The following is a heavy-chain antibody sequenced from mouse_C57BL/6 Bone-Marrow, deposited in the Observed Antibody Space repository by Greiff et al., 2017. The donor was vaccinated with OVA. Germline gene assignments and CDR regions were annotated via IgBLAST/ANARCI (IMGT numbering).Heavy chain of an antibody. CDR2: INPYNGGT. Sequence: EVQLQQSGPVLVKPGASVKMSCKASGYTFTDYYMNWVKRSHGKSLEWIGVINPYNGGTSYNQKFKGKATLTVDKSSSTAYMELNSLTSEDSAVYYCARGGYDERVWFAYWGQGTLVTVSA. D-gene: IGHD2-2*01. CDR1: GYTFTDYY. CDR3: ARGGYDERVWFAY. J-gene: IGHJ3*01. V-gene: IGHV1-19*01.